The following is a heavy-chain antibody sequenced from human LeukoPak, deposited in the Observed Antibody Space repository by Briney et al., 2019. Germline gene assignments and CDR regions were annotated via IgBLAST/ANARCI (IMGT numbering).Heavy chain of an antibody. Sequence: ASVKVSCKASGYTFTSYDINWVRQATGQGLEWMGWMNPNSGNTGYAQKFQGRVTITRNTSISTVYMELSSLRSEDTAVYYCARDIVGANDAFDIWGQGTMVTVSS. CDR3: ARDIVGANDAFDI. CDR1: GYTFTSYD. V-gene: IGHV1-8*03. D-gene: IGHD1-26*01. CDR2: MNPNSGNT. J-gene: IGHJ3*02.